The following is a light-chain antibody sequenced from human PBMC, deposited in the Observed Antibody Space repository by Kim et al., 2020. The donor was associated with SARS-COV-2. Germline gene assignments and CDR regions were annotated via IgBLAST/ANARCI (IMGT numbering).Light chain of an antibody. CDR1: QSVSRNY. V-gene: IGKV3-20*01. CDR2: GAS. J-gene: IGKJ2*01. Sequence: LSPGERGTLSCRASQSVSRNYLAWYQQKPGQAPRLLIYGASSRATGIPDRFSGSGSGTDFTLTISGLEPEDFAVYYCQQYDSSPYTFGQGTKVEI. CDR3: QQYDSSPYT.